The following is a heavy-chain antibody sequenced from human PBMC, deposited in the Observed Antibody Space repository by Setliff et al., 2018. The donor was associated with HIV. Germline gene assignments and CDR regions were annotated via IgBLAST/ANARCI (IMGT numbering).Heavy chain of an antibody. Sequence: TSETLSLTCAVFGGFFSDFYWSWIRQPPGKGLEWIGSVYYSGITYYSSSLKSGVTVSVDTSRIQFSLKLTSVTAADTAVYKCVRHVWSDDFLVPGWFDSWSQGTLVTVSS. V-gene: IGHV4-34*01. CDR1: GGFFSDFY. J-gene: IGHJ5*01. CDR3: VRHVWSDDFLVPGWFDS. CDR2: VYYSGIT. D-gene: IGHD3-3*01.